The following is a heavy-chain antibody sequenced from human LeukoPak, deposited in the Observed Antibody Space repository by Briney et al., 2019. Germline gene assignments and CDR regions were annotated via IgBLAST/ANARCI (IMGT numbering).Heavy chain of an antibody. J-gene: IGHJ1*01. V-gene: IGHV1-2*02. CDR2: INPNSGGT. CDR1: GYTFTGYY. CDR3: ARDGVGNCDSSGYYYFQH. D-gene: IGHD3-22*01. Sequence: ASVKVSCKASGYTFTGYYMHWVRQAPGQGLEWMGWINPNSGGTNYAQKFQGRVTMTRDTSISTAYMELSRLRSDDTAVYYCARDGVGNCDSSGYYYFQHWGQGTLVTVSS.